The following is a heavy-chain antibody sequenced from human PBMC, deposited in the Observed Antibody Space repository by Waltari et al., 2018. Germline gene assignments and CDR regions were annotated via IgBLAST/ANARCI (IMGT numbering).Heavy chain of an antibody. CDR3: ARERIRYCSSTSCYTGGWFDP. D-gene: IGHD2-2*02. CDR1: GGSISSSSYY. J-gene: IGHJ5*02. CDR2: IYYSGST. Sequence: QLQLQESGPGLVKPSETLSLTCTVSGGSISSSSYYWGWIRQPPGKGLEWIGSIYYSGSTSYNPSLKSRVTISVDTSKNQFSLKLSSVTAADTAVYYCARERIRYCSSTSCYTGGWFDPWGQGTLVTVSS. V-gene: IGHV4-39*07.